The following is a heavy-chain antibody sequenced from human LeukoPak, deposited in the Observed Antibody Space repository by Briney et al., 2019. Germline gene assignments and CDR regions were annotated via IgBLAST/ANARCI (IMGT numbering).Heavy chain of an antibody. D-gene: IGHD3-22*01. CDR2: IYYSWST. V-gene: IGHV4-59*01. J-gene: IGHJ1*01. Sequence: KPSETLSLTCTVSGGSISSYYWSWIRQPPGKGLEWIGYIYYSWSTNYNPSLKSRVTISVDTSKNQFSLKLSSVTAADTAVYYCARSEMYYYDSSGCYPKYFQHWGQGTLVTVSS. CDR1: GGSISSYY. CDR3: ARSEMYYYDSSGCYPKYFQH.